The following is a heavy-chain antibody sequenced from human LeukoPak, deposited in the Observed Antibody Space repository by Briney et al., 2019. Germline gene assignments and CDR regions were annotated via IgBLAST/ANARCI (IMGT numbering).Heavy chain of an antibody. J-gene: IGHJ4*02. CDR2: ISRDGGST. CDR1: GFTFDDYT. D-gene: IGHD2-8*01. CDR3: AKDPDCTSGICYTFFDY. V-gene: IGHV3-43*01. Sequence: GGSLRLSCAASGFTFDDYTMHWVRQAPGKGLEWVALISRDGGSTYYADSVKGRFTISRDNSKNTLYLQMNSLRAEDTAVYYCAKDPDCTSGICYTFFDYWGQGTLVTVSS.